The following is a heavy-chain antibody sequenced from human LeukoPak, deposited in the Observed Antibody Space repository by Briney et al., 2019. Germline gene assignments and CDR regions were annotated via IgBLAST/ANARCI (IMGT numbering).Heavy chain of an antibody. CDR2: IWYDGSNK. Sequence: PGGSLRLSCAASGFTSSSYGVHWVRQAPGKGLEWVAVIWYDGSNKYYADSVKGRFTISRDNSKNTLYLQMNSLRAEDTAVYYCARDLVRGVIIYYFDYWGQGTLVTVSS. J-gene: IGHJ4*02. CDR1: GFTSSSYG. D-gene: IGHD3-10*01. V-gene: IGHV3-33*01. CDR3: ARDLVRGVIIYYFDY.